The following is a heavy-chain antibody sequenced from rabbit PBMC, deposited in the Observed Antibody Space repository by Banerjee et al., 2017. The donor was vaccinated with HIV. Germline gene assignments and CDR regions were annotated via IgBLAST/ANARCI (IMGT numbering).Heavy chain of an antibody. D-gene: IGHD7-1*01. J-gene: IGHJ4*01. CDR2: INTSSANT. CDR1: GFDFSSYG. Sequence: QQQLVESGGGLVKPGASLTLTCKASGFDFSSYGVSWVRQAPGKGLEWIACINTSSANTVYASWAKGRFTISKTSSTTVTLQMTSLTAADTATYFCARGRYAGYSGDGPFYFSLWGPGTLVTVS. V-gene: IGHV1S45*01. CDR3: ARGRYAGYSGDGPFYFSL.